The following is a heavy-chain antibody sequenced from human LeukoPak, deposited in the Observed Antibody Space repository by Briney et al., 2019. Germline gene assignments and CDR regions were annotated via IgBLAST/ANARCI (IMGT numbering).Heavy chain of an antibody. Sequence: SETLSLTCTVSGGSISSDSYYWGWVRQPPGKGLEWIGSIYYTGSTYYNPSLKSRVIISKDTSKNQFSLKVNSVTAADTAVYYCARPNSYYYYGMDVWGQGTTVTVSS. J-gene: IGHJ6*02. V-gene: IGHV4-39*07. CDR1: GGSISSDSYY. CDR3: ARPNSYYYYGMDV. D-gene: IGHD1-7*01. CDR2: IYYTGST.